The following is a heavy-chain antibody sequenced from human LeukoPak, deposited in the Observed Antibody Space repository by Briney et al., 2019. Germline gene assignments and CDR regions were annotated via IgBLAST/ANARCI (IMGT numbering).Heavy chain of an antibody. Sequence: SETLSLTCAVYGGSFSGYYWIWIRQPPGKGLEWIGYIYYNGQTYYNPSLKSRLTLSADTSDNQFSLKVTSVTAADTAVYYCARGEEYVYYFDYWGQGSLVTVSS. CDR3: ARGEEYVYYFDY. CDR1: GGSFSGYY. D-gene: IGHD2-2*01. V-gene: IGHV4-34*09. J-gene: IGHJ4*02. CDR2: IYYNGQT.